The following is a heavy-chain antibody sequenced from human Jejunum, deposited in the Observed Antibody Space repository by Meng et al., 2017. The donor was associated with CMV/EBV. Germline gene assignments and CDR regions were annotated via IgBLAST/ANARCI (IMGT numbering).Heavy chain of an antibody. D-gene: IGHD3-9*01. Sequence: AMTCVRQAPGKWLEWVSVINSGGSDTKYADSVKGRFTISRDNSKNTLYLQMNSLRAEDTAVYYCARWSQWYYDIYTGYNFYGMDVWGQGTTVTVSS. V-gene: IGHV3-23*03. CDR1: A. J-gene: IGHJ6*02. CDR2: INSGGSDT. CDR3: ARWSQWYYDIYTGYNFYGMDV.